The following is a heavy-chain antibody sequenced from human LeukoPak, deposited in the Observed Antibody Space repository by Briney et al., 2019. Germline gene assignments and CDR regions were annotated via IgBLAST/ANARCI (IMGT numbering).Heavy chain of an antibody. J-gene: IGHJ5*02. Sequence: GRSLRLSCAASGFTFSTYGMHWVRQAPGKGLECVAVISFDASNKYYVDSVKGRFTISRDNSKNTLYLQMNSLRAEDTAVYYCARISSGWPREYWFDPWGQGTLVTVSS. D-gene: IGHD6-19*01. CDR2: ISFDASNK. CDR1: GFTFSTYG. CDR3: ARISSGWPREYWFDP. V-gene: IGHV3-30*03.